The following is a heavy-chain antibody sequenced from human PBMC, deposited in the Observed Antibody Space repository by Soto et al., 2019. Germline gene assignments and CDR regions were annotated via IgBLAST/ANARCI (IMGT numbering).Heavy chain of an antibody. J-gene: IGHJ4*02. CDR2: VYRTGST. V-gene: IGHV4-4*02. CDR3: ARARATIAAAAIFDC. CDR1: GGSISTSNW. D-gene: IGHD6-13*01. Sequence: QVQLQESGPGLVKPSGTLSLTCAVSGGSISTSNWWSWVRQPPGKGLEWIGEVYRTGSTNYNPSLESRLTISVDKSKKQFSLKLTSVTAADTAVYYCARARATIAAAAIFDCWGQGTLVTVSS.